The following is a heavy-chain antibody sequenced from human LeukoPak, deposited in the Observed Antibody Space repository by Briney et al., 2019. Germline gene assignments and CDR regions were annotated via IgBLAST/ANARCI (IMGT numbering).Heavy chain of an antibody. CDR2: MKEDGGEK. CDR3: ARVRTEWYIDL. Sequence: GGSLRLSCAASGFIFSPYWVTWVRQAPGMGLEWVANMKEDGGEKIYVDSVRGRFTISRDNAKNSVYLQMNSLRVEDTGVYYCARVRTEWYIDLWGRGTLVTVST. J-gene: IGHJ2*01. V-gene: IGHV3-7*01. CDR1: GFIFSPYW. D-gene: IGHD2-8*02.